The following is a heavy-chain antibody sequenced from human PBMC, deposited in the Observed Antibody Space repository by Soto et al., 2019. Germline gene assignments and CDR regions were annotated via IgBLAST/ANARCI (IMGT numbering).Heavy chain of an antibody. J-gene: IGHJ4*02. Sequence: EVQLAESGGGMVQPGGSLRLSCVASGFTFSSYDMHWVRQAPGKGLEYVSSISSNGGTTYYGNSVKGRFTISRDNSKNTLYFQMGSLRAEVMAVYYCVRRVSGDYDYWGQGTLVTVSS. D-gene: IGHD3-10*01. CDR2: ISSNGGTT. CDR3: VRRVSGDYDY. CDR1: GFTFSSYD. V-gene: IGHV3-64*01.